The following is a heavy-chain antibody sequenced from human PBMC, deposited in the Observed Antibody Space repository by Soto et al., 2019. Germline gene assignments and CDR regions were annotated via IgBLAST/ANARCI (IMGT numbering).Heavy chain of an antibody. J-gene: IGHJ4*02. CDR2: INAGNGNT. CDR3: ARDLVQLSYSSGCYFDY. CDR1: GYTFTSYA. V-gene: IGHV1-3*01. D-gene: IGHD6-19*01. Sequence: GASVKVSCKASGYTFTSYAMHWVRQAPGQRLEWMGWINAGNGNTKYSQKFQGRVTITRDTSASTAYMELSSLRSEDTAVYYCARDLVQLSYSSGCYFDYWGQGTLVTVSS.